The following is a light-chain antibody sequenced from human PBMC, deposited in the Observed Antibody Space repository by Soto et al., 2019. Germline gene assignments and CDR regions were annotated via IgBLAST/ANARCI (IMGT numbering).Light chain of an antibody. Sequence: QSALTQPASVSGSPGQSITISCTGTSSDVGGYNYVSWYQQHPSKAPKLMIYEVSNRPSGVSNRFSGSKSGNTASLTISGLQAEDEADYYCNSYTSSGTLWVFGGGTKLTVL. CDR3: NSYTSSGTLWV. J-gene: IGLJ3*02. CDR1: SSDVGGYNY. V-gene: IGLV2-14*01. CDR2: EVS.